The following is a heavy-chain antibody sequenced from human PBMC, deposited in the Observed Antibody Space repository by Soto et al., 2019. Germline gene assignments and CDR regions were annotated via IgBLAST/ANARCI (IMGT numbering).Heavy chain of an antibody. V-gene: IGHV3-11*01. CDR2: INTLSSAI. D-gene: IGHD6-19*01. J-gene: IGHJ4*02. CDR1: GFTFSDYY. CDR3: ARRLQWQLRPLDS. Sequence: GGSLRLSCAGSGFTFSDYYMTWIRQAPGKGLEWVSYINTLSSAIYYADSVKGRFTVSRDNAKNSLYLQMNSLRAEDTAVYYCARRLQWQLRPLDSWGRGTLVTVS.